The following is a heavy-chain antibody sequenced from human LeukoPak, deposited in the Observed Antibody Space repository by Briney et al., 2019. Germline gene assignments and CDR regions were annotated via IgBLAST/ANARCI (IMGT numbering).Heavy chain of an antibody. J-gene: IGHJ4*02. CDR2: IDANSGDT. Sequence: ASVKVSCKASGYTFSAYYMHWVRQAPGRGLEWMGWIDANSGDTKYAQKFQGRVTITRDTSIGTAYMELNSLISDDTAVYYCASEAFCVGGSCQLHRVASWGPGTQVTVSS. CDR1: GYTFSAYY. CDR3: ASEAFCVGGSCQLHRVAS. D-gene: IGHD2-15*01. V-gene: IGHV1-2*02.